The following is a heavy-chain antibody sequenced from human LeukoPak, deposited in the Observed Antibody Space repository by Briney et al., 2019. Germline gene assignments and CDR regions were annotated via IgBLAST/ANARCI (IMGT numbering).Heavy chain of an antibody. J-gene: IGHJ3*02. CDR1: GGSFSGYY. CDR2: INHSGST. V-gene: IGHV4-34*01. CDR3: ARAEGWNAFDI. D-gene: IGHD6-19*01. Sequence: PSETLSLTCAVYGGSFSGYYWSWIRQPPGKGLEWIGEINHSGSTNYNPSLKSRVTISVDTSKNQFSLKLSSVTAADTAVYYCARAEGWNAFDIWGQGTMVTVSS.